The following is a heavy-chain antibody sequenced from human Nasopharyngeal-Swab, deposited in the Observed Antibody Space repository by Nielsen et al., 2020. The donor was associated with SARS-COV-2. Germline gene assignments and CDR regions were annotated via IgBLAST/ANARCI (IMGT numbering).Heavy chain of an antibody. D-gene: IGHD3-22*01. CDR2: ISAYNGNT. CDR3: ARDRGLYYYDSSGFDY. V-gene: IGHV1-18*04. CDR1: GYTFTSYG. J-gene: IGHJ4*02. Sequence: ASVKVSCKASGYTFTSYGISWVRQAPGQGLEWMGWISAYNGNTNYAQKFQGRVTMTTDTSTSTAYMELRSLRSDDTAVYYCARDRGLYYYDSSGFDYWGQGTLVTVSS.